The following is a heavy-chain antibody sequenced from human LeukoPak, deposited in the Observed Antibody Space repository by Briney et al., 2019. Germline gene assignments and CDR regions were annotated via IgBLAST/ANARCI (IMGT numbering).Heavy chain of an antibody. CDR2: INHSGST. D-gene: IGHD6-19*01. CDR3: AGSIAVADQESNPFDY. CDR1: GGSFSGYY. Sequence: SETLSLTCAVYGGSFSGYYWSWIRQPPGKGLEWIGEINHSGSTNYNPSLKSRVTISVDTSKNQFSLKLSSVTAADTAVYYCAGSIAVADQESNPFDYWGQGTLVTVSS. V-gene: IGHV4-34*01. J-gene: IGHJ4*02.